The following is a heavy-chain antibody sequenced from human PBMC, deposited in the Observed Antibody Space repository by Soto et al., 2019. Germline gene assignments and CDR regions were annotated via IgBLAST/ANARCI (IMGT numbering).Heavy chain of an antibody. J-gene: IGHJ5*02. V-gene: IGHV3-21*01. CDR3: ARVGLRSSGAWFDP. CDR2: ISSSSYI. CDR1: GFTFSSYS. D-gene: IGHD6-13*01. Sequence: GGSLRLSCAASGFTFSSYSMNWVRQAPGKGLEWVSSISSSSYIYYADSVKGRFTISRDNAKNSLYLQMNSLRAEDTAVYYCARVGLRSSGAWFDPWGQGTLVTVSS.